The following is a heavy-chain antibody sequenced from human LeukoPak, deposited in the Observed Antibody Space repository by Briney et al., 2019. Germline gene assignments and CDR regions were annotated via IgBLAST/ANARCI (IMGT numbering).Heavy chain of an antibody. CDR1: GGSIISSDYH. CDR2: IYYSGST. V-gene: IGHV4-39*01. Sequence: SETLSLTCTVSGGSIISSDYHWGWIRQPPGKGLEWIGSIYYSGSTYYNPSLKSRVTISVDTSKNQFSLKLSSVTAADTAVYYCASIESRGIAAAGTIDYWGQGTLVTVSS. CDR3: ASIESRGIAAAGTIDY. D-gene: IGHD6-13*01. J-gene: IGHJ4*02.